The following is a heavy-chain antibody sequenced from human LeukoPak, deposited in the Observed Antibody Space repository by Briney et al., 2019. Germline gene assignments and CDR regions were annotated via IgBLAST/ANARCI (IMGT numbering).Heavy chain of an antibody. V-gene: IGHV4-4*07. CDR1: GGSFSSSY. D-gene: IGHD3-10*01. CDR3: ARDGSSYYSGSGSYSSEYFQH. Sequence: SETLSLTCTVSGGSFSSSYWSWTRQPAGKGLEWIGRIYISGSTDYNPSLKSRVTMSVDTSKNQFSLKLSSVTAADTAIYYCARDGSSYYSGSGSYSSEYFQHWGQGTLVTVSS. J-gene: IGHJ1*01. CDR2: IYISGST.